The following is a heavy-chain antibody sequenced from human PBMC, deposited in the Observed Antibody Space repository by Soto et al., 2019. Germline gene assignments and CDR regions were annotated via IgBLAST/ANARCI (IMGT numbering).Heavy chain of an antibody. CDR2: INAGNGNT. CDR1: GYTFTSYA. Sequence: ASVKVSCKASGYTFTSYAMHWVRQAPGQRLEWMGWINAGNGNTKYSQKFQGRVTITRDTSASTAYMELSSLRSEDTAVYYCARVIGGWYYFDYWGQGTLVSVLL. J-gene: IGHJ4*02. V-gene: IGHV1-3*01. CDR3: ARVIGGWYYFDY. D-gene: IGHD6-19*01.